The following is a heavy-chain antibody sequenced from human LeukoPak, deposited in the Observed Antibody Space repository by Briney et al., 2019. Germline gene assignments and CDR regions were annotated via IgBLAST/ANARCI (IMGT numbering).Heavy chain of an antibody. Sequence: PGGSLRLSCAASGFAFSSCEMKWVRQAPGEGLGWVSYIGTSGISIYYADSVKGRFTISRDDAKSTLYLQMDSLRAEDTAVYYCEREHWVAAIGGATYFDYWGQGILVTVSS. V-gene: IGHV3-48*03. D-gene: IGHD1-26*01. J-gene: IGHJ4*02. CDR2: IGTSGISI. CDR1: GFAFSSCE. CDR3: EREHWVAAIGGATYFDY.